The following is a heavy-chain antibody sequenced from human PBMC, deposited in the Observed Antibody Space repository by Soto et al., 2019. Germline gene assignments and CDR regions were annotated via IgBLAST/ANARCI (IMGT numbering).Heavy chain of an antibody. CDR2: IWYDGSNK. V-gene: IGHV3-33*01. D-gene: IGHD1-7*01. CDR1: GFTFSSYG. CDR3: AREAGTTRYYGMDV. Sequence: QVQLVESGGGVVQPGRSLRLSCAASGFTFSSYGMHWVRQAPGKGLEWVAVIWYDGSNKYYADSVKGRFTISRDNSKNTLYLQMTSLRAEDTAVYYCAREAGTTRYYGMDVWGQGTTVTVSS. J-gene: IGHJ6*02.